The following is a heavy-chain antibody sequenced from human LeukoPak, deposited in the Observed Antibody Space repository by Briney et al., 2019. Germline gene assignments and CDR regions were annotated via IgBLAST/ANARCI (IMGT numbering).Heavy chain of an antibody. CDR2: TGIESVHT. CDR3: VKGDGIGQQPRAYDFDT. J-gene: IGHJ4*02. Sequence: GGSLRLSCAASGFIFSRYAMSWVRQAPGKGLERVSTTGIESVHTLCTDSVKGRCTISRDNSRNTLDLQLSNLRVDDTAIYYCVKGDGIGQQPRAYDFDTWGPGSLVTVSS. V-gene: IGHV3-23*01. D-gene: IGHD1-26*01. CDR1: GFIFSRYA.